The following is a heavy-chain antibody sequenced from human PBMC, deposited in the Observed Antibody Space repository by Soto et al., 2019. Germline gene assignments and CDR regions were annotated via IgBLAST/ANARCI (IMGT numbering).Heavy chain of an antibody. D-gene: IGHD6-19*01. J-gene: IGHJ4*02. V-gene: IGHV1-2*04. CDR1: GYTFTGYY. CDR3: AREAVAGPPNCDYFDY. CDR2: INPNSGGT. Sequence: ASVKVSCKASGYTFTGYYMHWVRQAPGQGLEWMGWINPNSGGTNYAQKFQGWVTMTRDTSISTAYMELSRLRSDDTAVYYCAREAVAGPPNCDYFDYWGQGTLVTVSS.